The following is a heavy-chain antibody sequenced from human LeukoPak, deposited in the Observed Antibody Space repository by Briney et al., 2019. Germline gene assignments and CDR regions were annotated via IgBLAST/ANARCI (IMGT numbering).Heavy chain of an antibody. CDR2: IYYSGST. CDR3: AREVVDTAMVRWFDP. J-gene: IGHJ5*02. CDR1: GRSISSYY. V-gene: IGHV4-59*01. D-gene: IGHD5-18*01. Sequence: PSETLSLTCTVAGRSISSYYWSWIRQPPGKGREWIGYIYYSGSTNYNPSLKSRVTISVDTSKNQYSLKLSSVTAADAAVYYCAREVVDTAMVRWFDPWGQGTLVTVSS.